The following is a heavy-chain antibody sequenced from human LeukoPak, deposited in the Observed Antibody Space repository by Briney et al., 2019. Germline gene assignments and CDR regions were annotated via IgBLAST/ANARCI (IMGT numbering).Heavy chain of an antibody. CDR1: GFTLSSYW. CDR3: AKDYYDSSGYYPYAFDI. Sequence: GGSLRLSCAASGFTLSSYWMSWVRQAPGMGLEWVANIDEDGSKKVYVDSVKGGLTIARYNAKNSLYLQMNRLRAEDAAVYYFAKDYYDSSGYYPYAFDIWGQGTMVAVSS. V-gene: IGHV3-7*03. D-gene: IGHD3-22*01. J-gene: IGHJ3*02. CDR2: IDEDGSKK.